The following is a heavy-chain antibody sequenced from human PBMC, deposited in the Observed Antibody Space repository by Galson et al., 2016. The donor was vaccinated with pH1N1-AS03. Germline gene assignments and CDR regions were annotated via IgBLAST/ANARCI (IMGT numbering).Heavy chain of an antibody. CDR1: GFTVSNSY. J-gene: IGHJ6*03. V-gene: IGHV3-23*01. Sequence: SLRLSCAASGFTVSNSYLSWVRQAPGKRLEWVSAISPRGGSTYYADSVKGRFTVSRDNSKNTLYVQMNSLKVEDTAVYYCAKVYGDYGYYYYYMDVWGKGTTVTVSS. CDR2: ISPRGGST. CDR3: AKVYGDYGYYYYYMDV. D-gene: IGHD4-17*01.